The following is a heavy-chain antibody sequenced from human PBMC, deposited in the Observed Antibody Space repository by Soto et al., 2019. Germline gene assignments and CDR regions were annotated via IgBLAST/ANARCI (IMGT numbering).Heavy chain of an antibody. CDR1: GFTLSSSG. J-gene: IGHJ3*02. V-gene: IGHV3-30*18. CDR3: AKELLEVPVAFDI. Sequence: XGALLLSCPASGFTLSSSGMHWFRQAPGKGLEWVAVKSYDGRNKYYADSVKGRFTISRDNSKNTLYLQMNSLRAEDTAVYYCAKELLEVPVAFDIWGQGKMVTVSS. D-gene: IGHD3-10*01. CDR2: KSYDGRNK.